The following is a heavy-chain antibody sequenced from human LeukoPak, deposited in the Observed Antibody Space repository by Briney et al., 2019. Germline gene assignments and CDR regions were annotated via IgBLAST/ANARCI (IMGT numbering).Heavy chain of an antibody. J-gene: IGHJ3*02. V-gene: IGHV4-39*07. CDR3: ARVSGRYPPLDAFDI. D-gene: IGHD1-26*01. CDR2: IYYSGST. Sequence: SETLSLTCTVSGGSISSSSYYWGWIRQPPGKGLEWIGSIYYSGSTYYNPSLKSRVTISVDTSKNQFSLKLSSVTAADTAVYYCARVSGRYPPLDAFDIWGQGTMVTVSS. CDR1: GGSISSSSYY.